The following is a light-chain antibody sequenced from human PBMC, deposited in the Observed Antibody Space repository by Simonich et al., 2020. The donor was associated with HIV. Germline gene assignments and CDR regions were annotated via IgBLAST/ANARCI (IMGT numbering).Light chain of an antibody. V-gene: IGKV4-1*01. J-gene: IGKJ4*01. CDR1: QSVLYTSNNKNY. CDR2: WAS. Sequence: DIVMTQSPDSLAVSLGERATINCKSSQSVLYTSNNKNYLAWYRQKQGQPPKLLIYWASTRESGVPDRVSGSGSGTDFTLTISSLQAEDVAVYYCQQYYDTPLTFGGGTKVEIK. CDR3: QQYYDTPLT.